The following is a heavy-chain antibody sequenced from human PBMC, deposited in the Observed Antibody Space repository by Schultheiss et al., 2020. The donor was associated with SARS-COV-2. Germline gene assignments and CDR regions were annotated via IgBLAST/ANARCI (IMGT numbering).Heavy chain of an antibody. CDR2: ISYDGSNK. CDR3: AKDRKIEGIAARQITPFQH. D-gene: IGHD6-6*01. J-gene: IGHJ1*01. V-gene: IGHV3-30*18. CDR1: GFTFSSYG. Sequence: GGSLRLSCAASGFTFSSYGMHWVRQAPGKGLEWVAVISYDGSNKYYADSVKGRFTISRDNSKNTLYLQMNSLRAEDTAVYYCAKDRKIEGIAARQITPFQHWGQGTLVTVSS.